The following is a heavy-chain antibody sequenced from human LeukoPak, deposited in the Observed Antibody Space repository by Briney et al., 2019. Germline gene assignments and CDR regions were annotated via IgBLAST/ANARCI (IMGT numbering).Heavy chain of an antibody. J-gene: IGHJ4*02. Sequence: GGSLRLSCAGSGFTFSSYEMNWVRQAPGKGLEWVSYISSSGSTIYYADSVKGRFTISRDNAKNSLYLQMNSLRAEDTAVYYCARDPQALYYYDSSGFDYWGQGTLVTVSS. D-gene: IGHD3-22*01. CDR2: ISSSGSTI. CDR1: GFTFSSYE. CDR3: ARDPQALYYYDSSGFDY. V-gene: IGHV3-48*03.